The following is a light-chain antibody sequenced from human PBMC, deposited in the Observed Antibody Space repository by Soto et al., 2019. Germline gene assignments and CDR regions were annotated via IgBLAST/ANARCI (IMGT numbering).Light chain of an antibody. Sequence: QSALTQPASVSGSPGQSITISCTGTSSDVGGYIYVSWYLQYPGKAPKLIIYEVRNRPSGVSNRFSGSKSGDTASLTISGLQADDEAYYYCCANTSSSTLVFGTGTKVTVL. CDR2: EVR. V-gene: IGLV2-14*01. CDR3: CANTSSSTLV. CDR1: SSDVGGYIY. J-gene: IGLJ1*01.